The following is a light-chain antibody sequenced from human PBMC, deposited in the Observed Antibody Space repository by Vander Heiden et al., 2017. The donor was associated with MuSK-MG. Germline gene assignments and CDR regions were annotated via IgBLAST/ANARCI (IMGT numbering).Light chain of an antibody. CDR2: DVS. Sequence: QSALTQPASVSGSPGQSITISCTGTSSDVGGYNYVSWYQQHPGKAPKLMIYDVSNRPSGVSNRFSCSNSGNTASLTISGLQAEDEADYYCSSYTSSSTLDRVFGTGTKLTVL. V-gene: IGLV2-14*01. CDR1: SSDVGGYNY. J-gene: IGLJ1*01. CDR3: SSYTSSSTLDRV.